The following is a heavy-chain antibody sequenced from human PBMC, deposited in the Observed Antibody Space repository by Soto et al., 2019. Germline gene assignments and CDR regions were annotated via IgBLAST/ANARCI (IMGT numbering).Heavy chain of an antibody. J-gene: IGHJ5*02. Sequence: ASGKVSCKASGYTFTSYGSSWVRQAPGQGLEWMGWISAYNGNTNYAQKLQGRVTMTTDTSTSTAYMELRSLRSDDTAVYYCASVWYSSGWTEYNWFDPWGQATLVTVSS. CDR2: ISAYNGNT. CDR1: GYTFTSYG. CDR3: ASVWYSSGWTEYNWFDP. V-gene: IGHV1-18*01. D-gene: IGHD6-19*01.